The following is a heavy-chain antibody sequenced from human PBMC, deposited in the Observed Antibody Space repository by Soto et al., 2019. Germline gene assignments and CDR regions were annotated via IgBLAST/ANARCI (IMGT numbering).Heavy chain of an antibody. Sequence: ASVKVSCKASGYSFTSYDINWVRQAPGQGLEWMGWMNPNSGNTGYAQKFQGRVTMTRNTSISTAYMELRSLRFEDTAVYSCARGFSSTSLNWFDPWGMGTLVTAPQ. V-gene: IGHV1-8*01. CDR3: ARGFSSTSLNWFDP. CDR1: GYSFTSYD. CDR2: MNPNSGNT. D-gene: IGHD2-2*01. J-gene: IGHJ5*02.